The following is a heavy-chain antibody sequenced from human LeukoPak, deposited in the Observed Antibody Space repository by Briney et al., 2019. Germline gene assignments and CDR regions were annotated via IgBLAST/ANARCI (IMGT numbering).Heavy chain of an antibody. V-gene: IGHV3-53*01. D-gene: IGHD2-2*01. J-gene: IGHJ4*02. Sequence: GGSLRLSCAASGFTDSSNYMSWVRQAPGKGLEWVSVIYSGGSTYYADSVKGRFTISRDNSKNTLYLQMNSLRAEDTAVYYCARDRSVVPAAICDNWGQGTLVTVSS. CDR3: ARDRSVVPAAICDN. CDR2: IYSGGST. CDR1: GFTDSSNY.